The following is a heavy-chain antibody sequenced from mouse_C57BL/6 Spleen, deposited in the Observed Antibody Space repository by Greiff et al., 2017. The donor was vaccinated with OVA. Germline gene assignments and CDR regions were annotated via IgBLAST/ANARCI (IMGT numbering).Heavy chain of an antibody. J-gene: IGHJ2*01. CDR3: ARRMVTYFDY. D-gene: IGHD2-3*01. Sequence: VQLQQPGAELVKPGASVKLSCKASGYTFTSYWMQWVKQRPGQGLEWIGEIDPSDSYTNYNQKFKGKATLTVDTSSSTDYMQLSSLTSEDAAVYYCARRMVTYFDYWGQGTTLTVSS. CDR2: IDPSDSYT. CDR1: GYTFTSYW. V-gene: IGHV1-50*01.